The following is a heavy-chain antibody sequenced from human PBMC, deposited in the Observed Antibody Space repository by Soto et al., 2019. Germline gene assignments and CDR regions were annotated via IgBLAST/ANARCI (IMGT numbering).Heavy chain of an antibody. CDR2: IIPIFGTA. CDR3: ARGGCRSTSCYTDYDYGMDV. D-gene: IGHD2-2*02. Sequence: QVQLVQSGAEVKKPGSSVKVSCKASGGTFSSYAISWVRQAPGQGLEWMGGIIPIFGTANYAQKFQGRVTITADKSTSTAYMELSSLRSEDTAVYYCARGGCRSTSCYTDYDYGMDVWGQGTTVTVSS. V-gene: IGHV1-69*06. J-gene: IGHJ6*02. CDR1: GGTFSSYA.